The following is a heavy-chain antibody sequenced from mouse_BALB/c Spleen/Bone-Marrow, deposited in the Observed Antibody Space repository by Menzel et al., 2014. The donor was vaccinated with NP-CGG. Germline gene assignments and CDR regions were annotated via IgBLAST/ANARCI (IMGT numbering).Heavy chain of an antibody. CDR3: TRWNYYGSSHDY. J-gene: IGHJ2*01. CDR1: GYTFTSYW. Sequence: EVQLQQSGTVLARPGASVKMSCKASGYTFTSYWMHWVKQRPGQGLEWIGAIYPGNSDTSYNQKFKGKAKLTAVTSTSTAYMELSSLTNEDSAVYYCTRWNYYGSSHDYWGQGTTLTVSS. V-gene: IGHV1-5*01. D-gene: IGHD1-1*01. CDR2: IYPGNSDT.